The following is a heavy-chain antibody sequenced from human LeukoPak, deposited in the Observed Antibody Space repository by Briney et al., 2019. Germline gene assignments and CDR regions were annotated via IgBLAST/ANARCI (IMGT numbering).Heavy chain of an antibody. D-gene: IGHD3-22*01. CDR3: ARLYDSSGYYYGPLDY. CDR2: MSYSGST. J-gene: IGHJ4*02. V-gene: IGHV4-59*08. Sequence: SDTLSLTCTVSGGSISSYYWSWIRQPPGKGLEWIGYMSYSGSTDYNPSLKSRVAISIDTSMNQFSLKLSSVTAADTAVYYCARLYDSSGYYYGPLDYWGQGTLVTVRS. CDR1: GGSISSYY.